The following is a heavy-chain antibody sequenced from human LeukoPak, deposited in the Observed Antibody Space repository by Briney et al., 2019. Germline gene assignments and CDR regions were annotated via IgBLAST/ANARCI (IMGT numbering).Heavy chain of an antibody. J-gene: IGHJ6*02. CDR1: GFTVSEYD. CDR3: LRDYHGMDV. V-gene: IGHV3-13*01. D-gene: IGHD3-16*02. CDR2: IGIVGDT. Sequence: GGSLRLSCAASGFTVSEYDMHWVRQATGKGPEWVSAIGIVGDTYYVGSVKGRFTMSRDNASNKVHLQMNSLRDGDTGFYYCLRDYHGMDVWGQGTTVIVSS.